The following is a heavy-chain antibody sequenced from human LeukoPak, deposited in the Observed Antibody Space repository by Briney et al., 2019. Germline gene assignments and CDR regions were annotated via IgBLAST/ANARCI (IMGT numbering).Heavy chain of an antibody. J-gene: IGHJ4*02. V-gene: IGHV1-18*01. CDR2: ISAYNGNT. Sequence: ASVKVSCKASGYTFTSYGISWVRQAPGQGLEWMGWISAYNGNTNYAQKLQGRVTMTTDTSTSTAYMELRSLRSDDTAVYYCARAINCGGDCYAYYFDYWGQGTLVTVSS. CDR1: GYTFTSYG. CDR3: ARAINCGGDCYAYYFDY. D-gene: IGHD2-21*02.